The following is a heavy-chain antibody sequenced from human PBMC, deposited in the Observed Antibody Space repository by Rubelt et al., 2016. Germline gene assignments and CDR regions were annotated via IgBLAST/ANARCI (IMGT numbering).Heavy chain of an antibody. J-gene: IGHJ2*01. D-gene: IGHD5-12*01. V-gene: IGHV4-39*07. CDR2: IYYSGST. CDR3: ARVAWRLDLDL. CDR1: GGSISSYY. Sequence: TCTVSGGSISSYYWGWIRQPPGKGLEWIGSIYYSGSTYYNPSLKSRVTISVDTSKNQFSLKLSSVTAADTAVYYCARVAWRLDLDLWGRGTLVTVSS.